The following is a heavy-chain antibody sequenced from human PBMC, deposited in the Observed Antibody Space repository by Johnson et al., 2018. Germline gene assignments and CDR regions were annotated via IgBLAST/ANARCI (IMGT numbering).Heavy chain of an antibody. V-gene: IGHV3-20*04. D-gene: IGHD3-3*01. CDR3: ARVGTYDFWSGPTHYYYYYMDV. CDR2: INWNGGST. CDR1: GFTFDDYG. J-gene: IGHJ6*03. Sequence: EVQLVESGGGVVRPGGSLRLSCAASGFTFDDYGMSWVRQAPGKGLAWVSGINWNGGSTGYADSVKGRFTISRDNAKNSLYLQMNSLRAEDTALYYVARVGTYDFWSGPTHYYYYYMDVWGKGTTVTVSS.